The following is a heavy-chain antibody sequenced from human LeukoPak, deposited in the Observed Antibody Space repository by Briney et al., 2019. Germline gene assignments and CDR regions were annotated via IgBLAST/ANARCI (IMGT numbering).Heavy chain of an antibody. CDR2: IYISGST. V-gene: IGHV4-61*02. CDR1: GGSVSSGSYY. D-gene: IGHD3-9*01. J-gene: IGHJ4*02. CDR3: ASGLRYFDLYY. Sequence: PSRTLSLTCTVSGGSVSSGSYYWSWIRQPAGKGLEWIGRIYISGSTNYNPSLKSRVTISVDTSKNQFSLKLSSVTAADTAVYYCASGLRYFDLYYWGQGTLVTVSS.